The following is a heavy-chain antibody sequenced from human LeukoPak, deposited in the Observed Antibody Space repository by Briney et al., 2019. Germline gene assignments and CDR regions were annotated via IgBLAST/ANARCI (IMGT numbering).Heavy chain of an antibody. Sequence: GGTLRPSCAASGFTLSSYGMSWVRQAPGKGLEWVSAISGSGGSTYYADSVKGRFTISRDNSKNTLYLQMNSLRAEDTAVYYCARDGVSMVRGVRVLDYYNYYMDVWGKGTTVTISS. D-gene: IGHD3-10*01. V-gene: IGHV3-23*01. CDR3: ARDGVSMVRGVRVLDYYNYYMDV. J-gene: IGHJ6*03. CDR1: GFTLSSYG. CDR2: ISGSGGST.